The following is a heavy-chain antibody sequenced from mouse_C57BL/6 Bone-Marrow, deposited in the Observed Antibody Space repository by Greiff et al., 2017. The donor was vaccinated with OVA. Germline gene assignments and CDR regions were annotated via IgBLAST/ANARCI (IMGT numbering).Heavy chain of an antibody. V-gene: IGHV1-19*01. J-gene: IGHJ2*01. Sequence: VQLQQSGPVLVKPGASVKMSCKASGYTFTDSYMNWVKQSHGKSLEWIGVINPYNGGTSYNPKFKGTATLTVDKSSSTAYMELNSLTSEDSAVYYCARGANWYYFDYWGQGTTLTVSS. CDR3: ARGANWYYFDY. CDR2: INPYNGGT. CDR1: GYTFTDSY. D-gene: IGHD4-1*01.